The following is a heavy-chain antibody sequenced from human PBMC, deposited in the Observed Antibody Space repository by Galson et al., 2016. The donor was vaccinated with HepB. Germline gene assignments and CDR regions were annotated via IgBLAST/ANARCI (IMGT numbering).Heavy chain of an antibody. CDR2: IYWDGEK. CDR3: ARRPGRGDGSAFDL. Sequence: PSLVKPTQTLTLTCTLSGFSLRSNDVGVAWTRQAPGKALEWLTIIYWDGEKKYIPSLRGRLTITEDPSKNQVVLTLTNVDSLDTGTYYCARRPGRGDGSAFDLGGRGTLVTVSA. V-gene: IGHV2-5*02. CDR1: GFSLRSNDVG. J-gene: IGHJ2*01. D-gene: IGHD5-24*01.